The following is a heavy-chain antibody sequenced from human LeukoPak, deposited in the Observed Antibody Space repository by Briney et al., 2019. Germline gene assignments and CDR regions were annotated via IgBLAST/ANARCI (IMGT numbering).Heavy chain of an antibody. J-gene: IGHJ4*02. CDR1: GGSFSGYY. V-gene: IGHV4-34*01. Sequence: PSETLSLTCAVYGGSFSGYYWSWIRQPPGKGLEWIGEINRSGSTNYNPYLKSRVTISVDTSKNQFSLKLSSVTAADTAVYYCARGPPDDSSGYCPLGYWGQRTLVTVSS. D-gene: IGHD3-22*01. CDR3: ARGPPDDSSGYCPLGY. CDR2: INRSGST.